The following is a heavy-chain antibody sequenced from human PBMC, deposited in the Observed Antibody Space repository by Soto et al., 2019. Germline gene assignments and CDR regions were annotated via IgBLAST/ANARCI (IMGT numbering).Heavy chain of an antibody. CDR2: IHYSGST. V-gene: IGHV4-59*01. CDR3: ATGSFYFDS. D-gene: IGHD1-1*01. CDR1: GDSISNNY. Sequence: SETLSLTCTVSGDSISNNYWNWIRQPPTKGLEWIGYIHYSGSTHQNPSLRSRVTISIDTSKNQFSLTLTSVTAADTAVYYCATGSFYFDSWGQGTLVTVSS. J-gene: IGHJ4*02.